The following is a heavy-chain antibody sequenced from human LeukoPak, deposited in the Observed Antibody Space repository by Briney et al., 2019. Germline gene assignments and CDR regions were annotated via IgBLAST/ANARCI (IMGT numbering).Heavy chain of an antibody. Sequence: GGSLRLSCAASGFTSSSYGIHWVRQAPGKGLEWVAVIWDDGSTTYYADSVKGRFTISRDNSHNTLYLQMNSLRAEDTAVYYCARGKASGEYSPYGLDALDIWGQGTVVTVSS. CDR2: IWDDGSTT. D-gene: IGHD5-12*01. CDR1: GFTSSSYG. J-gene: IGHJ3*02. V-gene: IGHV3-33*01. CDR3: ARGKASGEYSPYGLDALDI.